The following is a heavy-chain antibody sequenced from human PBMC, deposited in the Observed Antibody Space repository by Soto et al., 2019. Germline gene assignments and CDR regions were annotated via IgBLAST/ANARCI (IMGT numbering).Heavy chain of an antibody. CDR2: IYYSGST. J-gene: IGHJ4*02. D-gene: IGHD6-13*01. CDR3: ARAGQQLVPDY. Sequence: QVQLQESGPGLVKPSETLSLTCTVSGGSISNYVWNWIRQPPGKGLEWIGYIYYSGSTNYNPSLKSRVTISVDTYKSQFPLKLSSVSSADAAVYYCARAGQQLVPDYWGQGTLVTVYS. CDR1: GGSISNYV. V-gene: IGHV4-59*01.